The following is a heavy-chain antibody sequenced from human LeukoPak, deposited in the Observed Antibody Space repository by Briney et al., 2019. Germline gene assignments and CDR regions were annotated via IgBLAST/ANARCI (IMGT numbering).Heavy chain of an antibody. D-gene: IGHD3-22*01. Sequence: ASVEVSCKASGGTFSSYAISWVRQAPGQGLEWMGRIIPIFGTANYAQKFQGRVTITTDESTSTAYMELSSLRSEDTVVYYCARDRGSYYDSSGYYYGYWGQGTLVTVSS. CDR2: IIPIFGTA. CDR3: ARDRGSYYDSSGYYYGY. CDR1: GGTFSSYA. J-gene: IGHJ4*02. V-gene: IGHV1-69*05.